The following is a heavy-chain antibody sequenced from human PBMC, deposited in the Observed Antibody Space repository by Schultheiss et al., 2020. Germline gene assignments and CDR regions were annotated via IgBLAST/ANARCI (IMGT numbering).Heavy chain of an antibody. V-gene: IGHV4-4*07. CDR2: IYTSGST. CDR1: GGSFSGYY. Sequence: SETLSLTCAVYGGSFSGYYWGWIRQPPGKGLEWIGRIYTSGSTNYNPSLKSRVTMSVDTSKNQFSLKLSSVTAADTAVYYCARDGWNYGYYYYGMDVWGQGTTVTGS. CDR3: ARDGWNYGYYYYGMDV. D-gene: IGHD1-7*01. J-gene: IGHJ6*02.